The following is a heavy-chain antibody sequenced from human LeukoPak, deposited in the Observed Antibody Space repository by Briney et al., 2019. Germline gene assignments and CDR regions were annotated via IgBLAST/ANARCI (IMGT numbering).Heavy chain of an antibody. CDR1: GDSISGYF. Sequence: PSETLSLTCTVSGDSISGYFWSWIRQTPGKGLEWIGYIHYSEATNYNPSLKGRVTMSVDTSKDQFSLKLSSVNAADTAMYYCARHRSPLESFHHWGQGTLVTVSS. CDR3: ARHRSPLESFHH. V-gene: IGHV4-59*08. CDR2: IHYSEAT. J-gene: IGHJ1*01. D-gene: IGHD3-3*01.